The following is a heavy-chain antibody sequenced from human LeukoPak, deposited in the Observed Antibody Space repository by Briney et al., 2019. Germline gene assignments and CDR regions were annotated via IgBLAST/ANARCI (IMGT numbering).Heavy chain of an antibody. CDR2: IYHSGST. CDR3: ARIPDYGDYAHFDY. D-gene: IGHD4-17*01. V-gene: IGHV4-38-2*02. Sequence: KPSETLSLTCIVSRYSIGSAYYWGWVRQPPGKGLEWIGNIYHSGSTNYNPSLKSRVTISVDTSKNQFSLKLSSVTAADTAVYYCARIPDYGDYAHFDYWGQGTLVTVSS. J-gene: IGHJ4*02. CDR1: RYSIGSAYY.